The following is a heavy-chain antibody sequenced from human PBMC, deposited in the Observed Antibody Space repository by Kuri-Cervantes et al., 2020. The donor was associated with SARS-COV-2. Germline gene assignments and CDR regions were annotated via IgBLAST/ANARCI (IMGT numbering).Heavy chain of an antibody. V-gene: IGHV4-59*12. J-gene: IGHJ4*02. CDR1: GGSISNYY. Sequence: SETLSLTCTVSGGSISNYYWSWIRQPPGKGLEWIGYINYIESTNYNPSLKSQVAISFNTSKNQFSLKLSSVTAADTAVYYCARGRRINDFWSGFALREPKYYFDYWGQGTLVTVSS. D-gene: IGHD3-3*01. CDR3: ARGRRINDFWSGFALREPKYYFDY. CDR2: INYIEST.